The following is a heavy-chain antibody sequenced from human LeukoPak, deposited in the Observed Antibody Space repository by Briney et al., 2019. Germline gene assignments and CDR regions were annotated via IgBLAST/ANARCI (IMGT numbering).Heavy chain of an antibody. CDR3: ARDKNVRGYCSSTSCYPFGY. D-gene: IGHD2-2*01. V-gene: IGHV3-30-3*01. Sequence: GRSLRLSCAASGFTFSSYAMHWVRQAPSKGLEWVAVISYDGSNKYYADSVKGRFTISRDNSKNTLYLQMNSLRAEDTAVYYCARDKNVRGYCSSTSCYPFGYWGQGTLVTVSS. CDR1: GFTFSSYA. CDR2: ISYDGSNK. J-gene: IGHJ4*02.